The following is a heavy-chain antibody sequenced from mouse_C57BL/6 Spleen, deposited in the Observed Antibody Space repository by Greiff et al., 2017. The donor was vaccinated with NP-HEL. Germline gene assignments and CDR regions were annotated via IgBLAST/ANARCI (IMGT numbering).Heavy chain of an antibody. CDR2: ISDGGSCT. CDR1: GFTFSSYA. V-gene: IGHV5-4*03. CDR3: ASPYSNYERSFAY. J-gene: IGHJ3*01. D-gene: IGHD2-5*01. Sequence: EVKLVESGGGLVKPGGSLKLSCAASGFTFSSYAMSWVRQTPEKRLEWVATISDGGSCTYYPDNVKGRFTISRDNAKNNLYLQMSHLKSEDTAMYYCASPYSNYERSFAYWGQGTLVTVSA.